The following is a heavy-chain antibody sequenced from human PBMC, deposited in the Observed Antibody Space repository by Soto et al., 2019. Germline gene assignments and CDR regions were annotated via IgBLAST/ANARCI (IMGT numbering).Heavy chain of an antibody. D-gene: IGHD1-26*01. CDR2: ISYDGSNK. V-gene: IGHV3-30*18. CDR3: AKDQGALRRIDAFDI. J-gene: IGHJ3*02. CDR1: GFTFSSYG. Sequence: QVQLVESGGGVVQPGRSLRLSCAASGFTFSSYGMHWVRQAPGKGLEWVAVISYDGSNKYYADSVKGRFTISRDNSKNTLYLQMNSLRAEDTAVYYCAKDQGALRRIDAFDIWGQGTMVTVSS.